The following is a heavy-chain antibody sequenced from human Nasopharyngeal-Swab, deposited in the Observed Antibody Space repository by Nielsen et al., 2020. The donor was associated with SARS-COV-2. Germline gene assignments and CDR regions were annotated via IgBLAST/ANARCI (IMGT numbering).Heavy chain of an antibody. CDR3: ARGDIFFGGEIEDIVVVPAAMGFDY. J-gene: IGHJ4*02. Sequence: ASVKVSCKASGYTFTSYDINWVRQATGHGLEWMGWMNPNSGNTGYAQKFQGRVTMTRNTSISTAYMELSSLRSEDTAVYYCARGDIFFGGEIEDIVVVPAAMGFDYWGQGTLVTVSS. CDR1: GYTFTSYD. V-gene: IGHV1-8*01. CDR2: MNPNSGNT. D-gene: IGHD2-2*01.